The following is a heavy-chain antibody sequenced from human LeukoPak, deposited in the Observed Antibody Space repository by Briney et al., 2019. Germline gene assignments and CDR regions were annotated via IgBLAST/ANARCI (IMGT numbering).Heavy chain of an antibody. J-gene: IGHJ6*02. CDR2: IYPGDSDT. Sequence: RGESLKISCKGSGYSFTSYWIGWVRQMPGKGLEWMGIIYPGDSDTRYSPSFQGQVTISADKSISTAYLQWSSLKASDTAMYYCARGYCSGGSCYGKTPDYYYGMDVWGQGTTVTVSS. CDR3: ARGYCSGGSCYGKTPDYYYGMDV. V-gene: IGHV5-51*01. D-gene: IGHD2-15*01. CDR1: GYSFTSYW.